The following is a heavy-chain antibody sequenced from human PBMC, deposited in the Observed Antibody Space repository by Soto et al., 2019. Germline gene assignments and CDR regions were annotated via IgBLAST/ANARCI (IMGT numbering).Heavy chain of an antibody. D-gene: IGHD1-26*01. J-gene: IGHJ6*02. V-gene: IGHV4-4*07. CDR1: GGSISGYY. CDR2: IYSSGST. Sequence: QVQLQESGPGLVKPSETLSLTCTVSGGSISGYYWSWIRQPAGKGLEWIGRIYSSGSTDYNSSLKSRVTMLVDTSKKQFSLKVSSVTAAGTAVYYCARGYGPRVGPYGMDVWGQGTTVTVSS. CDR3: ARGYGPRVGPYGMDV.